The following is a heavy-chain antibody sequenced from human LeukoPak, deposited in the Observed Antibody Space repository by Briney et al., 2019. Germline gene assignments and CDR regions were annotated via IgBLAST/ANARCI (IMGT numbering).Heavy chain of an antibody. Sequence: ASVKVSCKASGYTFTGYAIHWVRQAPGQRLEWMGWINAGNGNTKYSQKFQGRVTFIRDTSASTVYMELSSLRSEDTAVYYCARDRVRDGYNPGDNWGQGTLVTVSS. V-gene: IGHV1-3*01. CDR2: INAGNGNT. CDR3: ARDRVRDGYNPGDN. J-gene: IGHJ4*02. D-gene: IGHD5-24*01. CDR1: GYTFTGYA.